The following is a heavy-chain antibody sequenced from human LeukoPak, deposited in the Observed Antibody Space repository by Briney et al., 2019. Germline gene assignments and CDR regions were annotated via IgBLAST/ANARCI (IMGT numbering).Heavy chain of an antibody. CDR2: MNPNSGGT. V-gene: IGHV1-2*02. Sequence: ASVKVSCKASGYTFTEYYIHWVRQAPGQGLEWMGRMNPNSGGTNYAQKFQGRVTMTRDTSISTAYMELSRLISDDTAVYHCAREDRSHYTGSGSYYNYWGQGILVTVSS. D-gene: IGHD3-10*01. J-gene: IGHJ4*02. CDR1: GYTFTEYY. CDR3: AREDRSHYTGSGSYYNY.